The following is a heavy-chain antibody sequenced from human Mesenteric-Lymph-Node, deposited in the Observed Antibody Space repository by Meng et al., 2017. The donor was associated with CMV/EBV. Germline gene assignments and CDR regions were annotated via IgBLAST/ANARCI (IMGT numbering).Heavy chain of an antibody. CDR3: ARNDFSNYYYGVDV. V-gene: IGHV3-30-3*01. CDR2: ILDDGSNK. D-gene: IGHD4-11*01. CDR1: GFTFGTYA. J-gene: IGHJ6*02. Sequence: GESLKISCAVSGFTFGTYAMHWVRQAPGKGLEWVALILDDGSNKYYADSVRGRFTISRDNSKNTLYLQMNSLRAEDTAVYYCARNDFSNYYYGVDVGGQG.